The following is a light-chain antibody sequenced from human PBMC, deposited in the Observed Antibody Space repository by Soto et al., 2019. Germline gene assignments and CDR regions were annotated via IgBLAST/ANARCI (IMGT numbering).Light chain of an antibody. J-gene: IGKJ1*01. CDR2: DAS. Sequence: QMTQSPSSLSASVGDRITITCRASRDISSWLAWYQRKPGKAPKLLIYDASSLESGVPSRFSGSGSGTEFTLTISSLQPGDFATYYCQQYNTYPWTFGQGTKVDI. CDR1: RDISSW. CDR3: QQYNTYPWT. V-gene: IGKV1-5*01.